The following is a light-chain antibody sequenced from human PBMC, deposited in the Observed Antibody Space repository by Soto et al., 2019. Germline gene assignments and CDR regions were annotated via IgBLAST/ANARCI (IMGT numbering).Light chain of an antibody. CDR2: EGS. CDR3: CSYAGSSTFVV. CDR1: SSDVGSYNL. Sequence: QSALTEPASVSGSPGQSITISCTGTSSDVGSYNLVSWYQQHPGKAPKLMIYEGSKRPPGVSNRFSGSKSDNTASLTISGIQAEDEADYYCCSYAGSSTFVVFGGGTQLTVL. V-gene: IGLV2-23*03. J-gene: IGLJ2*01.